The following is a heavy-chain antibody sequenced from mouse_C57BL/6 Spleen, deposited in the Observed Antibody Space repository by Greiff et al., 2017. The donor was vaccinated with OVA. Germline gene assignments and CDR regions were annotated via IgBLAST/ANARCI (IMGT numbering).Heavy chain of an antibody. J-gene: IGHJ3*01. D-gene: IGHD2-4*01. Sequence: VHLVESGPELVKPGASVKISCKASGYAFSSSWMNWVKQRPGKGLEWIGRIYPGDGDTNYNGKFKGKATLTADKSSSTAYMQLSSLTSEDSAVYFCARSIYYDYDGFAYWGQGTLVTVSA. CDR2: IYPGDGDT. V-gene: IGHV1-82*01. CDR1: GYAFSSSW. CDR3: ARSIYYDYDGFAY.